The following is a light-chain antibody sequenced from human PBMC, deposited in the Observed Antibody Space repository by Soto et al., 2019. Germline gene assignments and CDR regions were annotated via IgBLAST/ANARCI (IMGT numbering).Light chain of an antibody. CDR2: EGS. V-gene: IGKV1-5*01. CDR3: QQYNALWYT. Sequence: DIQMTQSPATLSASLGDRVTITCRASQTINRRLAWYQQKPRKAPKLLIYEGSTLQSGVPSRFSGSGSGTEFTLTISSLQPDDVATYYCQQYNALWYTFGQGTKV. J-gene: IGKJ2*01. CDR1: QTINRR.